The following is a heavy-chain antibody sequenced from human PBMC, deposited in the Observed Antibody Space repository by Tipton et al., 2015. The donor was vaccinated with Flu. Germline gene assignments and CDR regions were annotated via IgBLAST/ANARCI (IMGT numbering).Heavy chain of an antibody. Sequence: GLVKPSETLSLTCVLSGYSISSGYYWGWIRQPPGKGLEWIGCISHAGSTFHNPSLKNRVILSLDASKNQFSLELTSVTAADTAVYFCARSTYYYGSGTSDYWGQGTLVTVSS. V-gene: IGHV4-38-2*01. CDR2: ISHAGST. CDR3: ARSTYYYGSGTSDY. J-gene: IGHJ4*02. CDR1: GYSISSGYY. D-gene: IGHD3-10*01.